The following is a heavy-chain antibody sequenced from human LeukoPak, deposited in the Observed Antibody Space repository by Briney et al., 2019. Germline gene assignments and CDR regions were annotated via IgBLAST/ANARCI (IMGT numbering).Heavy chain of an antibody. V-gene: IGHV1-8*03. CDR1: GYTFTSYD. D-gene: IGHD6-19*01. J-gene: IGHJ4*02. CDR2: MNPNSGNT. CDR3: ARGSTSSGWYGELPAGDY. Sequence: ASVKVSCKASGYTFTSYDINWVRQATGQGLEWMGWMNPNSGNTGYAQKFQGRVTITRNTSISTAYMELSSLRSEDTAVYYCARGSTSSGWYGELPAGDYWGQGTLVTVSS.